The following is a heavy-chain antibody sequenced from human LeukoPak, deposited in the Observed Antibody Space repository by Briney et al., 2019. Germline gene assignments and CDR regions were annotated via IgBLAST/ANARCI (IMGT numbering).Heavy chain of an antibody. CDR2: IYTSGST. J-gene: IGHJ6*04. CDR3: ARANYVYDRALDL. V-gene: IGHV4-59*10. Sequence: NPSETLSLTCAVYGGSFSGYYWSWIRQPPGKGLEWIGRIYTSGSTNYNPSLKSRVTMSVDTSKNQFSLKLSSVTAADTAVYYCARANYVYDRALDLWGKGTTVTISS. D-gene: IGHD3-22*01. CDR1: GGSFSGYY.